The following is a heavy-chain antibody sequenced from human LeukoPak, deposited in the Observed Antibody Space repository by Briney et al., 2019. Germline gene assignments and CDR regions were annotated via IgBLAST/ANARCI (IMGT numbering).Heavy chain of an antibody. CDR1: GFTFSSYA. V-gene: IGHV3-23*01. D-gene: IGHD3-10*01. CDR2: ISGSGGST. J-gene: IGHJ4*02. Sequence: GGSLRLSCAASGFTFSSYAMSWVRQAPGKGLEWVSAISGSGGSTYYADSVKGRFTISRDNSKNTLYLQMNSLRAEDTAVYYCAKEVAGSGSYPEGFDYWGQRTLVTVSS. CDR3: AKEVAGSGSYPEGFDY.